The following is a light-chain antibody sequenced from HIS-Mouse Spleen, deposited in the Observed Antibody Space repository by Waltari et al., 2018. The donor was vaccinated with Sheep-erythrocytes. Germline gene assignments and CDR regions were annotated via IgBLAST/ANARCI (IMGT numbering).Light chain of an antibody. CDR2: DFS. CDR3: CSYAGSYTWV. J-gene: IGLJ3*02. V-gene: IGLV2-11*01. CDR1: SSDVGGYNY. Sequence: QSALTQPRSVSGSPGQSVTISCTGTSSDVGGYNYVSWYQQHPAKPPKPMIYDFSKRPSLVPDRFSGSKSGNTASLTISGLQAEDEADYYCCSYAGSYTWVFGGGTKLTVL.